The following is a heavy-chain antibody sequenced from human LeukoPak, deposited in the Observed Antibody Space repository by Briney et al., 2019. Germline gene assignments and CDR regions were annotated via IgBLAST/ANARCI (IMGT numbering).Heavy chain of an antibody. CDR2: ISYDGSNK. V-gene: IGHV3-30-3*01. CDR3: ARAHSPQWIAGNDY. J-gene: IGHJ4*02. CDR1: GVTFSSYA. Sequence: GGSLRLSCAASGVTFSSYAMHWVRQAPGKGRECGAVISYDGSNKYYADSVKGRFTISRDNSKNTLYLQMNSLRAEDTAVYYCARAHSPQWIAGNDYWGQGPLVTVSP. D-gene: IGHD5-12*01.